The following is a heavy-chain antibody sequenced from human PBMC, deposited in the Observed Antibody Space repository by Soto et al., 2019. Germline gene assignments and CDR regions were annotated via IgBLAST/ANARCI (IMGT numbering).Heavy chain of an antibody. V-gene: IGHV4-34*01. CDR3: ARAVPLRYCSSTSCSPSVAFDI. Sequence: SETLSLTCAVYGGSFSGYYWSWIRQPPGKGLEWIGEINHSGSTNYNPSLKSRVTISVDTSKNQFSLKLSSVTAADTAVYYCARAVPLRYCSSTSCSPSVAFDIWGQGTMVTVSS. J-gene: IGHJ3*02. CDR1: GGSFSGYY. CDR2: INHSGST. D-gene: IGHD2-2*01.